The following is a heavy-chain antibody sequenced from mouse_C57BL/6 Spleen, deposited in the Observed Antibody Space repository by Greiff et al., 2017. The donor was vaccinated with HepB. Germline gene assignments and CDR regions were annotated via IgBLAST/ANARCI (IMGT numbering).Heavy chain of an antibody. D-gene: IGHD1-1*01. CDR1: GYSFTGYY. CDR2: INPSTGGT. J-gene: IGHJ3*01. V-gene: IGHV1-42*01. CDR3: ARDGYGSSYWFAY. Sequence: VQLQQSGPELVKPGASVKISCKASGYSFTGYYMNWVKQSPEKSLEWIGEINPSTGGTTYNQKFKAKATLTVDKSSSTAYMQLKSLTSEDSAVYYCARDGYGSSYWFAYWGQGTLVTVSA.